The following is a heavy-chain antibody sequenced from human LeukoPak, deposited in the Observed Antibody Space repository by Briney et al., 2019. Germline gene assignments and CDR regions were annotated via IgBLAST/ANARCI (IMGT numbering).Heavy chain of an antibody. CDR2: ISSSGSYT. V-gene: IGHV3-21*01. CDR3: ARGRTEAGYGMHV. Sequence: GGSLRLSCAASGFTFSSYSMKWVRQAPGKGLEGVSSISSSGSYTYYADSVKGRFTISRDNAKNSLYLQMNSLRDEDMAVYSCARGRTEAGYGMHVWGQGTTVTVSS. CDR1: GFTFSSYS. J-gene: IGHJ6*02. D-gene: IGHD3/OR15-3a*01.